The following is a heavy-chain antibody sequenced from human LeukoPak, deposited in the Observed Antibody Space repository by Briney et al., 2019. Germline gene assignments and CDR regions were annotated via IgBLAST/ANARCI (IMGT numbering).Heavy chain of an antibody. CDR2: ITKSGSGI. V-gene: IGHV3-11*01. D-gene: IGHD6-13*01. Sequence: PGGSLRLSCAASGFIFGDYYMTWVRQAPGRGLEPISYITKSGSGIFYADSVKDRFTVSRDNAKNSLYLHMEGLRVEDTAVYYCARERGSSWFYQAFDLWGQGAPVIVSS. CDR3: ARERGSSWFYQAFDL. J-gene: IGHJ4*02. CDR1: GFIFGDYY.